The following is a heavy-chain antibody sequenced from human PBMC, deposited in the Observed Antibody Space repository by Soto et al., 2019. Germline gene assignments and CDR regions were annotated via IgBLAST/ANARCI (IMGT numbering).Heavy chain of an antibody. Sequence: EVQLVESGGDLVQREGSLRLSCVASGFTFSVYSMNWVRQAPGKGLEWFSYITSDTKTIKYADSVKGRFTISRDNAKNSVYLQMNNLRDEDTAVYYCARSVEGHFDYWGQGTVVTVSS. V-gene: IGHV3-48*02. CDR2: ITSDTKTI. CDR3: ARSVEGHFDY. CDR1: GFTFSVYS. D-gene: IGHD6-19*01. J-gene: IGHJ4*02.